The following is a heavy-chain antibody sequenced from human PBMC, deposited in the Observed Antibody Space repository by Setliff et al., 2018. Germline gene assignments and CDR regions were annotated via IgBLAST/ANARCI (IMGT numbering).Heavy chain of an antibody. J-gene: IGHJ4*02. CDR1: GFTFPTYW. D-gene: IGHD4-17*01. Sequence: GGSLRLSCAASGFTFPTYWMTWVRQAPGKGLEWVANRKGDESEKSYVDSVKGRFTISRDNAKNSLYLQMNSLRAEDTAVYYCARDVGFYGESDWGQGTLVSVAS. V-gene: IGHV3-7*03. CDR3: ARDVGFYGESD. CDR2: RKGDESEK.